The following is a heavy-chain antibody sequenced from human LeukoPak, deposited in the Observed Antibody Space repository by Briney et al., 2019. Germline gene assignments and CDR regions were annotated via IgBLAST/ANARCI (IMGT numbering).Heavy chain of an antibody. J-gene: IGHJ4*02. Sequence: SETLSLTCTVSGGSINSSSYYWGWIRQPPGKGLEWIGSIYYSGSTYYNPSLKSRVTISVDTSKNQFSLKLSSVTAADTAVYYCASFAEFWSGPPPPTPWSPTDYWGQGTLVTVSS. CDR2: IYYSGST. D-gene: IGHD3-3*01. V-gene: IGHV4-39*01. CDR1: GGSINSSSYY. CDR3: ASFAEFWSGPPPPTPWSPTDY.